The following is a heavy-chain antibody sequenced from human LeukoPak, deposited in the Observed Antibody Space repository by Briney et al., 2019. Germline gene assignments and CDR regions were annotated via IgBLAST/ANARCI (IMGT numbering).Heavy chain of an antibody. J-gene: IGHJ4*02. CDR3: ARLPTVTFFDY. CDR1: GGSISSISYY. CDR2: MYHNGST. V-gene: IGHV4-39*01. Sequence: SETLSLTCTVSGGSISSISYYWGWIRQPPGKGLEWIGSMYHNGSTYYNPSLKSRVTISVDTSKNQFSLKLTSVTAADTAVYYCARLPTVTFFDYWGQGTLVTVSS. D-gene: IGHD4-17*01.